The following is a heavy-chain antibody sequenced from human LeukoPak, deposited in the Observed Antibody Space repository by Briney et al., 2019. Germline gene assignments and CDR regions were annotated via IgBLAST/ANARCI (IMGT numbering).Heavy chain of an antibody. V-gene: IGHV3-53*01. CDR1: GFTVSTYS. J-gene: IGHJ4*02. D-gene: IGHD2/OR15-2a*01. Sequence: GGSLRLSCAASGFTVSTYSMRWVRQAPGKGLEWVAAFSSGGRTSYAESVKGRFTISRDTSQNTAHLQMNSLRDEDTALYYCSSILYGWGQGTLVTVSS. CDR2: FSSGGRT. CDR3: SSILYG.